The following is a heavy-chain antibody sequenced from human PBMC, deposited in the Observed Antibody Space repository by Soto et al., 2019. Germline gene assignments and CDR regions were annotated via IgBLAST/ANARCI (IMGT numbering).Heavy chain of an antibody. Sequence: KTSETLSLTCTVSGFSMSKYYWSWVRQPPGKGLEWIGYIYYIGSTNYNPSLKSRVTVSVDTSRNRLSLNLTSVTAADTAVYYCETGYSPALGAHRDRVTWSAPWGKGPLV. CDR3: ETGYSPALGAHRDRVTWSAP. J-gene: IGHJ5*02. CDR1: GFSMSKYY. CDR2: IYYIGST. D-gene: IGHD1-26*01. V-gene: IGHV4-59*01.